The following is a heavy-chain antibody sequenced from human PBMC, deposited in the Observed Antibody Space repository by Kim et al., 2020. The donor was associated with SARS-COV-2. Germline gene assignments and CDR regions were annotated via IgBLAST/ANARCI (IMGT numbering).Heavy chain of an antibody. CDR1: GFTFSSYA. Sequence: GGSLRLSCAASGFTFSSYAVSWVRQTPGKGLEWVSGISAGDGRNTYYADSVKGRFTISRDNSKNTLYLQMNSLRAEDTAVYYCAKRVFAGATAEKSLEYWGRGTLVTVSS. D-gene: IGHD2-8*01. CDR2: ISAGDGRNT. V-gene: IGHV3-23*01. CDR3: AKRVFAGATAEKSLEY. J-gene: IGHJ4*02.